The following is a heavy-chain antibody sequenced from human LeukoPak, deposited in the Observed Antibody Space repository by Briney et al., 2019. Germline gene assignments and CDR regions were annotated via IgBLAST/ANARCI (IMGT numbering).Heavy chain of an antibody. CDR3: ARDLWADYPPFDP. D-gene: IGHD2/OR15-2a*01. CDR2: ISAYNGNT. V-gene: IGHV1-18*04. CDR1: GYTFAGYY. Sequence: ASVKVSCKASGYTFAGYYMHWVRQAPGQGLEWMGWISAYNGNTNYAQKLQGRVTMTTDTSTSTAYMELRSLRSDDTAVYYCARDLWADYPPFDPWGQGTLVTVSS. J-gene: IGHJ5*02.